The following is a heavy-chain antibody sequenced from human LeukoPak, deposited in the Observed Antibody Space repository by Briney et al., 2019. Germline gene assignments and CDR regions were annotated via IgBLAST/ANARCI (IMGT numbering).Heavy chain of an antibody. D-gene: IGHD2-2*02. CDR1: GFTFSTYW. CDR2: MKEDGSEK. V-gene: IGHV3-7*01. CDR3: AKVFNRYCSTTSCYMAAFDI. J-gene: IGHJ3*02. Sequence: QAGGSLRLSCAASGFTFSTYWMTWARQAPGKGLEWVANMKEDGSEKYYVDSVRGRFTISRDNAKNSLYLQMNSLRAEDTAVYYCAKVFNRYCSTTSCYMAAFDIWGQGTMVTVSS.